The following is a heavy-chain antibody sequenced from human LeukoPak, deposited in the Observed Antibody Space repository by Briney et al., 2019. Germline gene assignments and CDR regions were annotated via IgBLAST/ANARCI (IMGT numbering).Heavy chain of an antibody. CDR2: ISSSSSYI. V-gene: IGHV3-21*01. CDR3: ARAKSDSSGYYYAPYYYYYMDV. CDR1: GFTFSSYS. D-gene: IGHD3-22*01. J-gene: IGHJ6*03. Sequence: GGSLRLSCAASGFTFSSYSMNWVRQAPGRGLEWVSSISSSSSYIYYADSVKGRFTISRDNAKNSLYLQMNSLRAEDTAVYYCARAKSDSSGYYYAPYYYYYMDVWGKGTTVTVSS.